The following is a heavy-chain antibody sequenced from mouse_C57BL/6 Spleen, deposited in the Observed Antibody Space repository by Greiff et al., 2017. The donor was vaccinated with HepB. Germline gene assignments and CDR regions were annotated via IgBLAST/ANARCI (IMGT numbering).Heavy chain of an antibody. CDR3: ARGGGGFDY. J-gene: IGHJ2*01. V-gene: IGHV5-16*01. CDR2: INYDGSST. Sequence: DVKLVESEGGLVQPGSSMKLSCTASGFTFSDYYMAWVRQVPEKGLEWVANINYDGSSTYYLDSLKSRFIISRDNAKNILYLQMSSLKSEDTATDYCARGGGGFDYWGQGTTLTVSS. CDR1: GFTFSDYY.